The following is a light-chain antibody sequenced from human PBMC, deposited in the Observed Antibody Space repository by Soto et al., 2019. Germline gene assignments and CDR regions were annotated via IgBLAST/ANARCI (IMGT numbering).Light chain of an antibody. CDR3: NSYPGNNILAYV. V-gene: IGLV2-8*01. CDR1: SSDVGGYNF. Sequence: QSALTQPPSASGSPGQSVTISCTGTSSDVGGYNFVSWYQQHPGKAPKLMIYEVNKRPSEVPDRFSGSKSGNTASLTVSGLQAESEAEYYGNSYPGNNILAYVFGTGTKLTVL. CDR2: EVN. J-gene: IGLJ1*01.